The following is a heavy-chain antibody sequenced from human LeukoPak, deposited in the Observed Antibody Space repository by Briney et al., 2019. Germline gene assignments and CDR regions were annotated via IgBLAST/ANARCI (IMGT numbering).Heavy chain of an antibody. CDR1: GGSFSGYY. CDR3: AARVVPAAIGY. CDR2: ISHSGST. V-gene: IGHV4-34*01. D-gene: IGHD2-2*01. Sequence: SETLSLTCAVYGGSFSGYYWSWIRQPPGKGLEWIGEISHSGSTNYNPSLKSRVTISVDTSKNQFSLKLSSVTAADTAVYYCAARVVPAAIGYWGQGTLVTVSS. J-gene: IGHJ4*02.